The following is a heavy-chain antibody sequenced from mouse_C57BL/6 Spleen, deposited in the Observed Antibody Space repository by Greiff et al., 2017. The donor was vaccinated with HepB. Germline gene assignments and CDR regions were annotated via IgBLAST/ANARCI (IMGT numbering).Heavy chain of an antibody. CDR3: ARITTVVAHWYFDV. CDR2: ISSGGSYT. CDR1: GFTFSSYG. J-gene: IGHJ1*03. D-gene: IGHD1-1*01. Sequence: VQLKESGGDLVKPGGSLKLSCAASGFTFSSYGMSWVRQTPDKRLEWVATISSGGSYTYYPDSVKGRFTISRDNAKNTLYLQMSSLKSEDTAMYYCARITTVVAHWYFDVWGTGTTVTVSS. V-gene: IGHV5-6*01.